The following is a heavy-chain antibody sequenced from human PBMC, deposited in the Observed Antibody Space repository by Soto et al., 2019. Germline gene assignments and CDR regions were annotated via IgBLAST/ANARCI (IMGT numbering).Heavy chain of an antibody. D-gene: IGHD6-19*01. CDR2: IYPGDSDT. V-gene: IGHV5-51*01. CDR3: ARPGSGYSSGWRAFNI. CDR1: GYSFTSYW. Sequence: GESLKISCKGSGYSFTSYWIGWVRQMPGKGLEWMGIIYPGDSDTRYSPSFQGQVTISADKSISTAYLQWSSLKASDTAMYYCARPGSGYSSGWRAFNIWGKGTMVTVS. J-gene: IGHJ3*02.